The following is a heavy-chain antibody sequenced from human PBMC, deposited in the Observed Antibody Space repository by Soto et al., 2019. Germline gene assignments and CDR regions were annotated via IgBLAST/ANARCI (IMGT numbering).Heavy chain of an antibody. CDR2: IIPVFGTP. CDR3: ARGPYYDFWKGFAHFDY. J-gene: IGHJ4*02. V-gene: IGHV1-69*01. D-gene: IGHD3-3*01. Sequence: QVQLEQSGAEVKKPGSSVKVPCKTSGDTFNIYAISWVRQAPGQGLEWMGGIIPVFGTPSYAQKFPDRVTITADESTSTAHMELRSLTSEDTAVYYCARGPYYDFWKGFAHFDYWGQETLVTVSS. CDR1: GDTFNIYA.